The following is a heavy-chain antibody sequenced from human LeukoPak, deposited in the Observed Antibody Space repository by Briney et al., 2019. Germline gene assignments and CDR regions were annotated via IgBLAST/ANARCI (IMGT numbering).Heavy chain of an antibody. CDR2: IYYSGST. D-gene: IGHD1-26*01. CDR3: ARDPTTGAFDI. Sequence: PSETLSLTCTVSGGSISSSSYYWGWIRQPPGKGLEWIGSIYYSGSTYYNPSLKSRVTISVDTSKNQFSLKLSSVTAADTAVYYCARDPTTGAFDIWGQGTMVTVST. J-gene: IGHJ3*02. CDR1: GGSISSSSYY. V-gene: IGHV4-39*07.